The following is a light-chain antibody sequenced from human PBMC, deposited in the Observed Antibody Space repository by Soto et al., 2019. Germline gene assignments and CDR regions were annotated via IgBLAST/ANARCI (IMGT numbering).Light chain of an antibody. V-gene: IGLV1-44*01. CDR1: SANIGSKT. J-gene: IGLJ2*01. CDR3: AAWDDSLNGVV. Sequence: QSVLTQPPSASGTPGQRVTISCSGSSANIGSKTVNWYQQLPGTAPKLLIYSNNQRTSGVPVRFSGSKSGTSASLAISWLQSEDEADYDCAAWDDSLNGVVFGGGTKLTVL. CDR2: SNN.